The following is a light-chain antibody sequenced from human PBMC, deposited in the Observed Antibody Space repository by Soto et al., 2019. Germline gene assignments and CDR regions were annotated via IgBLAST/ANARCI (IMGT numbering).Light chain of an antibody. CDR1: QSVSSD. V-gene: IGKV3-15*01. Sequence: EIAMTQSPATLSVSPGERATLSCRASQSVSSDLAWYQQKPGQAPRLLIYDTSTRATGIPARFSGNRSGTEFTLTISSLQSEDFAVYYCQQYNNWPPLTFGGGTKVEIK. CDR2: DTS. J-gene: IGKJ4*01. CDR3: QQYNNWPPLT.